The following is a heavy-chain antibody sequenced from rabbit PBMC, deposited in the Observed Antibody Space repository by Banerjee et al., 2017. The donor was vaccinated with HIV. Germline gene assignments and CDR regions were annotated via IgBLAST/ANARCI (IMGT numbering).Heavy chain of an antibody. J-gene: IGHJ4*01. Sequence: QSLEESGGDLVKPGASLTLTCTASGIDFSSYWICWVRQAPGKGLEWIACIYAGSSGSTDYASWAKGRFTISKTSSTTVTLQMTSLTAADTATYFCAREAYSYGGAGYVPFNLWGPGTLVTVS. CDR1: GIDFSSYW. CDR2: IYAGSSGST. CDR3: AREAYSYGGAGYVPFNL. D-gene: IGHD6-1*01. V-gene: IGHV1S40*01.